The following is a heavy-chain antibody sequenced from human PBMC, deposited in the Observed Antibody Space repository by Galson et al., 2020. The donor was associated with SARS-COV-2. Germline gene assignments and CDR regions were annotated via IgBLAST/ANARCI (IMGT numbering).Heavy chain of an antibody. V-gene: IGHV4-30-4*01. CDR2: IYYSGST. Sequence: SETLSLTCTVSGGSISSGDYYWSWIRQPPGKGLEWIGYIYYSGSTYYNPSLKSRVTISVDTSKNQFSLKLSSVTAADTAVYYCARVWYFDWLFNGAFDIWGQGTMVTVSS. CDR1: GGSISSGDYY. D-gene: IGHD3-9*01. CDR3: ARVWYFDWLFNGAFDI. J-gene: IGHJ3*02.